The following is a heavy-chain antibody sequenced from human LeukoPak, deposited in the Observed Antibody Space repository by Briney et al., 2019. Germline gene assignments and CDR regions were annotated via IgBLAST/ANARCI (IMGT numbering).Heavy chain of an antibody. D-gene: IGHD6-13*01. CDR1: GFTFDDYA. CDR2: ISWNSGNI. V-gene: IGHV3-9*01. Sequence: GGSLRLSCAASGFTFDDYAIHWVRQAPGKGLEWVSGISWNSGNIGYADSVKGRFTISRDNAKNSLYLQMNSLRAEGTALYYCAKVRAAAGTFYFDYWGQGTLVTVSS. CDR3: AKVRAAAGTFYFDY. J-gene: IGHJ4*02.